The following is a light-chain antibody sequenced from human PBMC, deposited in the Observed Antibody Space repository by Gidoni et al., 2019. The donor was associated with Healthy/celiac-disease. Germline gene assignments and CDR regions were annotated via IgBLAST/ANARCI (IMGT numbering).Light chain of an antibody. CDR1: QSVSSY. Sequence: EIVLTQSPATLSLSPGERATLSCRASQSVSSYLALYQQKPGQAPRLLIYDASNRATGLPARFSGSGSGTDFTLTISSLEPEDFAVYYCQQRSNWPPAWTFGQGTKVEIK. CDR2: DAS. V-gene: IGKV3-11*01. J-gene: IGKJ1*01. CDR3: QQRSNWPPAWT.